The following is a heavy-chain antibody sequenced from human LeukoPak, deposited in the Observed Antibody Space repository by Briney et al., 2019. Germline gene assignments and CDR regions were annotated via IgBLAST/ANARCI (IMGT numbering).Heavy chain of an antibody. CDR2: INHSGST. CDR3: ARGRQYQLLRGQWFDP. V-gene: IGHV4-34*01. Sequence: TTGRSLRLSCAASGFTFSSYGMHWVRQPPGKGLEWIGEINHSGSTNYNPSLKSRVTISVDTSKNQFSLKLSSVTAADTAVYYCARGRQYQLLRGQWFDPWGQGTLVTVSS. CDR1: GFTFSSYG. D-gene: IGHD2-2*01. J-gene: IGHJ5*02.